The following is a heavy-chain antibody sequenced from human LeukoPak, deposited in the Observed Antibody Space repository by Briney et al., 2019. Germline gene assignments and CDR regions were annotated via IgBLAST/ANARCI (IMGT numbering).Heavy chain of an antibody. CDR3: ARTDYFDY. CDR2: IFHSGNT. V-gene: IGHV4-38-2*01. CDR1: GYSISSGFY. J-gene: IGHJ4*02. Sequence: SETLSLTCAVSGYSISSGFYWAWIRQPPGKGLEWIGSIFHSGNTFYNPSLKSRVIISVDTSKNQLSLKLRSVTAADTAVYYCARTDYFDYWGQGTLVTVSS.